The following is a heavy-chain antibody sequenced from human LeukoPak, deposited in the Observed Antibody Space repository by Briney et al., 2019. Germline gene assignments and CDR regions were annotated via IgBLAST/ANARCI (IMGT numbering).Heavy chain of an antibody. CDR3: AKDRVYSNYPIRDYYFDY. D-gene: IGHD4-11*01. V-gene: IGHV3-30*02. J-gene: IGHJ4*02. CDR1: GFTFSSYG. CDR2: IRYDGSNK. Sequence: GGSLRLSCAASGFTFSSYGMHWVRQAPGKGLEWVAFIRYDGSNKYYADSVKGRFTISRDNSKNTLYLQMNSLRAEDTAVYYCAKDRVYSNYPIRDYYFDYWGQGTLVTVSS.